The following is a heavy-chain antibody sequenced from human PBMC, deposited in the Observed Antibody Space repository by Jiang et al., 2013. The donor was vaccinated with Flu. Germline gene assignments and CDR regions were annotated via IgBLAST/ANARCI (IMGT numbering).Heavy chain of an antibody. D-gene: IGHD1-26*01. CDR3: ARGSGSLDY. V-gene: IGHV3-66*01. Sequence: NYMNWVRQAPGRAGVGXNIYSIGSTYYADSVKGRFTISRHTSKNTLYLQMNSLRAEDTAVYYCARGSGSLDYWGQGTLVTVSS. CDR2: YSIGST. CDR1: NY. J-gene: IGHJ4*02.